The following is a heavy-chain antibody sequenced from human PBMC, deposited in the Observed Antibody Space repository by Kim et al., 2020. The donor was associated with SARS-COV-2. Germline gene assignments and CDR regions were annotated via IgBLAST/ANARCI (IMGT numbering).Heavy chain of an antibody. Sequence: GGSLRLSCAASGFTFDEYAMHWVRQAPGKGLEWVTLISGDGGSTYNADSVKGRFTISRDNSKNSLYLQMNSLRIEDTALYYCAKDISFRGYCSGGSCYETGLYGMDVWGQGTTVTVSS. D-gene: IGHD2-15*01. CDR1: GFTFDEYA. J-gene: IGHJ6*02. V-gene: IGHV3-43*02. CDR3: AKDISFRGYCSGGSCYETGLYGMDV. CDR2: ISGDGGST.